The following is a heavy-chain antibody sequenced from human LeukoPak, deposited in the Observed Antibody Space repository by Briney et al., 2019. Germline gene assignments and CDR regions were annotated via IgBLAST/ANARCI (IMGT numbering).Heavy chain of an antibody. CDR2: IYYSGST. CDR1: GGSISSYY. V-gene: IGHV4-59*01. Sequence: PSETLSLTCTVSGGSISSYYWSWIRQPPGKGLEWIGYIYYSGSTNYNPSLKSRVTISVDTSKNQFSLKLSSVTAADTAVYYCARVPENYYDSSGYYFDYWGQGTLVTVSS. D-gene: IGHD3-22*01. CDR3: ARVPENYYDSSGYYFDY. J-gene: IGHJ4*02.